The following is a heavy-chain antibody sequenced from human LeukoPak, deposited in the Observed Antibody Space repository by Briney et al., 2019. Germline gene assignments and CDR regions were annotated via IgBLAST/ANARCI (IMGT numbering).Heavy chain of an antibody. CDR3: ARDHACSNGVCSYFDS. J-gene: IGHJ4*02. D-gene: IGHD2-8*01. CDR2: VSDTERA. V-gene: IGHV4-4*07. CDR1: IGSLNTYF. Sequence: SETLSLTCTVSIGSLNTYFWTWVRQPAGKGLEWIGRVSDTERAYYNPSLESRVTISLDTSKNQFSLKVTSVTAADTAVYYCARDHACSNGVCSYFDSWGQGTLVTVSS.